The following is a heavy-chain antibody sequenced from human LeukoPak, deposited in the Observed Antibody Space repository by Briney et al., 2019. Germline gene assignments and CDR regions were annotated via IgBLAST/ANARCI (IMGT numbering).Heavy chain of an antibody. Sequence: GGSLRLSCAVSGFTFSGFWMSWSRQAPGKGLEWVASINSDGSEGYYADVVKGRFTISRDYAKNSLYLQINSLRAEDTAVYYCARDGHYRWFDPWGQGTLVTVSS. CDR1: GFTFSGFW. CDR3: ARDGHYRWFDP. J-gene: IGHJ5*02. V-gene: IGHV3-7*03. D-gene: IGHD1-14*01. CDR2: INSDGSEG.